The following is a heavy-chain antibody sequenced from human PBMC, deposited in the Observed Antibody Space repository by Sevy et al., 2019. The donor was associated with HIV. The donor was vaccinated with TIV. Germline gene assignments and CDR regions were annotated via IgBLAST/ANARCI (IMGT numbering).Heavy chain of an antibody. CDR3: ARGDYYGSLYYFDY. D-gene: IGHD3-10*01. CDR1: GFTFSNYF. CDR2: ISSGSSYI. J-gene: IGHJ4*02. V-gene: IGHV3-21*01. Sequence: GRSLRLSCAASGFTFSNYFINWVRQAPGKGLEWVSSISSGSSYIFYADSVKGRFTISRDNAKNSLYLHMNSLRAEDTAVYYCARGDYYGSLYYFDYWGPGTLVTVSS.